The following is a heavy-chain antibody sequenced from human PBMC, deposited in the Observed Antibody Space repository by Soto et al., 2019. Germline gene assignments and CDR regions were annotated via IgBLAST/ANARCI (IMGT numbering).Heavy chain of an antibody. Sequence: QVQLVQSGAEVKKPGSSVKVSCKASGGTFSSYAISWVRQAPGQGLEWMGGIIPIFGPANYAQKFQGRVTITGDEYTSKAYMELSSLRSEHTAVYYCASADPVSYFDSGGWFVSWVQGTLVTVSS. J-gene: IGHJ5*01. CDR2: IIPIFGPA. D-gene: IGHD3-22*01. CDR1: GGTFSSYA. V-gene: IGHV1-69*01. CDR3: ASADPVSYFDSGGWFVS.